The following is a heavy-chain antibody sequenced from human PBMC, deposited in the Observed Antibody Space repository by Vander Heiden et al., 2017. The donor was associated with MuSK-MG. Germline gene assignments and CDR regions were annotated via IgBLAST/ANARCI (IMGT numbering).Heavy chain of an antibody. V-gene: IGHV3-23*04. D-gene: IGHD6-19*01. CDR1: GFTFSSYA. J-gene: IGHJ3*02. CDR2: ISGSGGST. Sequence: EVQLVESGGGLVQPGGSLRLSCAASGFTFSSYAMSWVRQAPGKGLEWVSAISGSGGSTYYAESVKGRGTISRDNSKNTLYLQMNSLRDEDKDVYYGAKFSPGSGWYGGFQAFDIWGQGKMVTVS. CDR3: AKFSPGSGWYGGFQAFDI.